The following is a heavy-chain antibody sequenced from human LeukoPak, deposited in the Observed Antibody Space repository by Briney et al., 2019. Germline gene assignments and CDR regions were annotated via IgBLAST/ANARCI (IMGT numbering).Heavy chain of an antibody. J-gene: IGHJ4*02. CDR1: GFIVTNAW. CDR3: TTDGSGYYDSSGYPLDY. Sequence: PGGSLRLSCAASGFIVTNAWMNWVRQAPGKGLEWVGRIKSKTDGGTTDYAAPVKGRFTISRDDSKNTLYLQMNSLKIEDTAVYYCTTDGSGYYDSSGYPLDYWGQGTLVTVSS. V-gene: IGHV3-15*07. D-gene: IGHD3-22*01. CDR2: IKSKTDGGTT.